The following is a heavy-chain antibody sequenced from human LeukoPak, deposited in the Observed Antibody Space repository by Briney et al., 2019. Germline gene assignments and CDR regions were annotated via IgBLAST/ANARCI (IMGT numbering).Heavy chain of an antibody. J-gene: IGHJ4*02. D-gene: IGHD2-21*02. CDR3: ARDSSYCGGDCYSFDY. CDR1: GGSISSYY. V-gene: IGHV4-59*01. CDR2: IYYSGST. Sequence: PSETLSLTCTVSGGSISSYYWSWIRQPPGKGLEWIGYIYYSGSTIYNPSLKSRVTISVDTSKNQFSLKLSSVTAADTAVYYCARDSSYCGGDCYSFDYWGQGTLVTVSS.